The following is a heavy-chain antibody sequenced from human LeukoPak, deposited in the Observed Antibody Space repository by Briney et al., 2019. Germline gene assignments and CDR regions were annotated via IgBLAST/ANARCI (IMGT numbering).Heavy chain of an antibody. CDR3: ARNDIVVVPAAMRYYYYYYMDV. D-gene: IGHD2-2*01. J-gene: IGHJ6*03. CDR2: IKQDGSEK. V-gene: IGHV3-7*01. CDR1: GFTFSSYW. Sequence: GGSLRLSCAASGFTFSSYWMSWVRQAPGKGLEWVANIKQDGSEKYYVDSVKGRFTISRDNAKNSLCLQMNSLRAEDTAVYYCARNDIVVVPAAMRYYYYYYMDVWGKGTTVTVSS.